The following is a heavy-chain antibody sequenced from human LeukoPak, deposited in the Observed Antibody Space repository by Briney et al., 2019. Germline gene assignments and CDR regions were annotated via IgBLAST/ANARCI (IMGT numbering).Heavy chain of an antibody. Sequence: PGRSLTLSCAASGFTFSAYGMHWGRQAPGKGMEWVAVMWHDGRNTFYGDSVKGRFTFSRENAKNTLFVQMKSLRGEDTATYYCARAEIVVLTDHGFDVWGQGTRVTVSS. CDR3: ARAEIVVLTDHGFDV. CDR1: GFTFSAYG. J-gene: IGHJ3*01. D-gene: IGHD2-21*02. V-gene: IGHV3-33*01. CDR2: MWHDGRNT.